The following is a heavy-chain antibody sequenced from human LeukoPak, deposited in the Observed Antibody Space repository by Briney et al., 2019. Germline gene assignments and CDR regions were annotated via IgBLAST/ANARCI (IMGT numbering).Heavy chain of an antibody. Sequence: SETLSLTCAVYGGSFSGYYWSWIRQPPGKGLEWIGEINHSGSTNYNPSLKSRVAISVGTSKNQFSLKLSSVTAADTAVYYCARVLSGTWFDPWGQGTLVTVSS. D-gene: IGHD3-10*01. J-gene: IGHJ5*02. V-gene: IGHV4-34*01. CDR1: GGSFSGYY. CDR3: ARVLSGTWFDP. CDR2: INHSGST.